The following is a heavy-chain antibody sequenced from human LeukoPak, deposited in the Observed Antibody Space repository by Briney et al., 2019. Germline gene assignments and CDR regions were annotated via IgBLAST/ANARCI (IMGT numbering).Heavy chain of an antibody. V-gene: IGHV1-46*01. J-gene: IGHJ4*02. CDR1: GYRFTELS. CDR3: ARDRRIVGATYYFDY. CDR2: INPSGGST. Sequence: ASVKVSCKVSGYRFTELSRHWVRQAPGKGLEWMGIINPSGGSTSYAQKFQGRVTMTRDMSTSTVYMELSSLRSEDTAVYYCARDRRIVGATYYFDYWGQGTLVTVSS. D-gene: IGHD1-26*01.